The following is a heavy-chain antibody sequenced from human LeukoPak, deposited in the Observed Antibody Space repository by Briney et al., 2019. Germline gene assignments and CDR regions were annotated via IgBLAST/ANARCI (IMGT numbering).Heavy chain of an antibody. CDR2: IYHSGST. D-gene: IGHD4-17*01. CDR1: GYSISSGYY. Sequence: PSETLSLTCTVSGYSISSGYYWGWIRQPPGKGLEWIGSIYHSGSTYYNPSLKSRVTISVDTSKNQFSLKLSSVTAADTAVHYCAIYGDYDGIAQVFDYWGRGTLVTVSS. V-gene: IGHV4-38-2*02. CDR3: AIYGDYDGIAQVFDY. J-gene: IGHJ4*02.